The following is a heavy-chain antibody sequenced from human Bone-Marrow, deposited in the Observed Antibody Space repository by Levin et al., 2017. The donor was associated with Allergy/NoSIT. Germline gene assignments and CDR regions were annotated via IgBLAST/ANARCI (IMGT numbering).Heavy chain of an antibody. CDR1: GFTFSSYA. D-gene: IGHD3-22*01. J-gene: IGHJ6*03. V-gene: IGHV3-30*03. CDR2: ISYDGNTK. CDR3: AGSHDSRDYYYYMDV. Sequence: GGSLRLSCDASGFTFSSYAMHWVRQAPGKGLEGVAVISYDGNTKYYADSLEGRFTISRDNSKNTLYLQMNSLRAEDTAQYFCAGSHDSRDYYYYMDVWGKGTTVTVSS.